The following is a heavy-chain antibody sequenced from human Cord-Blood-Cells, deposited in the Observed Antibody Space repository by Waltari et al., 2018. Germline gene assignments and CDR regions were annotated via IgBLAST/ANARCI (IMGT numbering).Heavy chain of an antibody. CDR1: GFTFSSYR. Sequence: EVQLVESGGGLVQPGGSLRLSCAASGFTFSSYRMHWVRQAPGKGVVGCSRSNSNRSSTSYADSEKGRFTISRDNAKNTLYLQMNSLRAEDTTVYYCARDPLYSGYDYYFDYWGQGTLVTVSS. V-gene: IGHV3-74*01. D-gene: IGHD5-12*01. CDR3: ARDPLYSGYDYYFDY. J-gene: IGHJ4*02. CDR2: SNSNRSST.